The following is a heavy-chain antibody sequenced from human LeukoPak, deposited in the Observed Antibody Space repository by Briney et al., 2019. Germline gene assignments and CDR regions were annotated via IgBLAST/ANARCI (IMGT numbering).Heavy chain of an antibody. CDR1: GYTFTSYY. Sequence: ASVKVSCKASGYTFTSYYMHWVRQAPGQGLEWMGIINPSGGSTSYAQKFQGRVTMTRDTSTSTVYMELSSLRPEDTAVYYCARDVGPVAPKNYFDYWGQGTLVTVSS. D-gene: IGHD3-10*01. CDR3: ARDVGPVAPKNYFDY. J-gene: IGHJ4*02. V-gene: IGHV1-46*01. CDR2: INPSGGST.